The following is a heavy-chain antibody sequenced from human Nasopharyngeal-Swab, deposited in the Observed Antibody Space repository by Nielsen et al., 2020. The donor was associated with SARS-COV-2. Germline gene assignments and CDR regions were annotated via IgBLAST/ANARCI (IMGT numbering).Heavy chain of an antibody. J-gene: IGHJ5*02. V-gene: IGHV4-31*02. CDR1: GGSISSGGYY. CDR2: IYYSGST. Sequence: SCTVSGGSISSGGYYWSWIRQHPGKGLEWIGYIYYSGSTYYNPSLKSRVTISVDTSKNQFSLKLSSVTAADTAVYYCARGTYYYDSSGYPTWGQGTLVTVSS. D-gene: IGHD3-22*01. CDR3: ARGTYYYDSSGYPT.